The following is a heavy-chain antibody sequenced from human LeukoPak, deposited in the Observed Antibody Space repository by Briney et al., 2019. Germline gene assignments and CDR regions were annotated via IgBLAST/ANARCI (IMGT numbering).Heavy chain of an antibody. V-gene: IGHV1-46*01. J-gene: IGHJ4*02. CDR1: GYTFTNYY. CDR3: ATDRGYCTSNRCYERNYFDY. D-gene: IGHD2-2*01. CDR2: INPSGGAT. Sequence: GASVKVSCKASGYTFTNYYIHWVRQAPGQGLERVGIINPSGGATSYAQKFRGRVTMTRVTSTSTVYMELSSLRSEDTAVYYCATDRGYCTSNRCYERNYFDYWGQGSLVTVSS.